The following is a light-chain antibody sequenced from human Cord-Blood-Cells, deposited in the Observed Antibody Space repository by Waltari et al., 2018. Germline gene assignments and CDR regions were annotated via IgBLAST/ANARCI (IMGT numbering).Light chain of an antibody. V-gene: IGKV1-33*01. CDR3: QQYDNLPLT. CDR2: NAS. J-gene: IGKJ4*01. Sequence: DIQMTQSASSLSASVGDRVTITCQASQDISNYLNWYQQKPGKAPKILIYNASNLETGVPSRFSGSGSVTEFTLTISSLQPEDIATDYWQQYDNLPLTFGGGTKVEIK. CDR1: QDISNY.